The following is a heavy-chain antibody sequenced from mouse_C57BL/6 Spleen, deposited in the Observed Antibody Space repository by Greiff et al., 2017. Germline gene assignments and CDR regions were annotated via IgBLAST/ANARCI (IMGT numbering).Heavy chain of an antibody. CDR2: IYPRSGNT. D-gene: IGHD1-1*01. CDR3: ASPFITTVVADYAMDY. CDR1: GYTFTSYG. J-gene: IGHJ4*01. Sequence: QVQLQQSGAELARPGASVKLSCKASGYTFTSYGISWVKQRTGQGLEWIGEIYPRSGNTYYNETFKGKATLTADKSSSTAYMELRSLTSEDSAVYFCASPFITTVVADYAMDYWGQGTSVTVSA. V-gene: IGHV1-81*01.